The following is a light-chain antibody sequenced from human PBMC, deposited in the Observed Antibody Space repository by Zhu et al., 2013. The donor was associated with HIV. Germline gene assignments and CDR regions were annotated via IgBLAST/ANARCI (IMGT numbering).Light chain of an antibody. V-gene: IGKV1-5*03. J-gene: IGKJ2*03. Sequence: DIQMTQSPSTLSASVGDRVTITCRASQSISHWLAWYQQKPGKAPKLLISKASSLESGVPSRFSGSGSGTEFILTISSLQPDDFATYYCQKYGSAPNSFGQGTNLEIK. CDR1: QSISHW. CDR2: KAS. CDR3: QKYGSAPNS.